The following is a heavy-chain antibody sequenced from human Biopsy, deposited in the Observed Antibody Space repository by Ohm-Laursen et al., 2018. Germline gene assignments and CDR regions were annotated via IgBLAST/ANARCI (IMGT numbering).Heavy chain of an antibody. J-gene: IGHJ2*01. CDR1: EFTVSSNY. D-gene: IGHD4-11*01. CDR3: ARDGKRWDYSTYFSWHFDL. Sequence: SLRLSCAASEFTVSSNYMAWVRQAPGKGLEWVAVISYDGSGEYYADSLQGRFITSRDNPKNTVDLQMNSLRAEDTAVYFCARDGKRWDYSTYFSWHFDLWGRGTLVTVSS. V-gene: IGHV3-30*03. CDR2: ISYDGSGE.